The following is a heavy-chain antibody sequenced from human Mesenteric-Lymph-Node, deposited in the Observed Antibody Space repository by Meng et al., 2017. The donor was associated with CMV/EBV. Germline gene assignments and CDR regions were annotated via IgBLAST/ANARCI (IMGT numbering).Heavy chain of an antibody. CDR1: GYTFTSYG. CDR2: MNPKSGNT. D-gene: IGHD6-19*01. Sequence: ASVKVSCKASGYTFTSYGISWVRQAPGQGLQWMGWMNPKSGNTGFAQRFPGRVTFTRNTSTGTAYMELSSLRSDDTAVYYCARGRARGAGYSLDVWGQGTTVTVSS. CDR3: ARGRARGAGYSLDV. V-gene: IGHV1-8*02. J-gene: IGHJ6*02.